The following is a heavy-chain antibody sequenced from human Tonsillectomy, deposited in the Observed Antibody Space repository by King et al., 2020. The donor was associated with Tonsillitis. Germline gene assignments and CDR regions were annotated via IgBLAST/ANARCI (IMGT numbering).Heavy chain of an antibody. CDR1: GFTFSKAW. V-gene: IGHV3-15*01. CDR2: IISNPDGGTT. Sequence: VQLVESGGGLVKPGGSLRLSCADSGFTFSKAWMSWVRQAPGKGLGWVGQIISNPDGGTTDYAAPVKGRFTISRDDSKNTLYLQMNSLKTEDTAVYYCTTALDYFDYWGQGTLVTVSS. J-gene: IGHJ4*02. CDR3: TTALDYFDY.